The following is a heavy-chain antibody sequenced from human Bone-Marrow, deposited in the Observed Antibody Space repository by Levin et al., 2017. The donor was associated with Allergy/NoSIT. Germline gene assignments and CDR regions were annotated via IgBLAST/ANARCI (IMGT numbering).Heavy chain of an antibody. Sequence: GASVKVSCKASGYTFTSYGISWVRQAPGQGLEWMGWISAYNGNTNYAQKLQGRVTMTTDTSTSTAYMELRSLRSDDTAVYYCARDSRLGGYYDSSGYYSVSGAFDIWGQGTMVTVSS. V-gene: IGHV1-18*01. D-gene: IGHD3-22*01. CDR1: GYTFTSYG. CDR2: ISAYNGNT. CDR3: ARDSRLGGYYDSSGYYSVSGAFDI. J-gene: IGHJ3*02.